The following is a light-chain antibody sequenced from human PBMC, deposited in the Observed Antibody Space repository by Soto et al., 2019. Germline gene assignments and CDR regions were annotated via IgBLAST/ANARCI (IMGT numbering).Light chain of an antibody. CDR3: CSYAGDLAL. CDR2: DVS. CDR1: SGDIGSYNR. J-gene: IGLJ2*01. V-gene: IGLV2-23*02. Sequence: QSALTQPASVSGSPGQSITISCTGTSGDIGSYNRVSWYQQHPGKAPKLIISDVSKRPSGVPDRFSGSKSGNTASLTISGLQAEDEADYYCCSYAGDLALFGGGTKLTVL.